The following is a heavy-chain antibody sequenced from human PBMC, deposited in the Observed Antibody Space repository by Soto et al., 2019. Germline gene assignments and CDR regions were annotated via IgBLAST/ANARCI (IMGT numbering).Heavy chain of an antibody. CDR3: ARELFGGVIGVFDY. Sequence: PGGSLILSCAASGFTFSSYGMHWVRQAPGKGLEWVAVIWYDGSNKYYADSVKGRFTISRDNSKNTLYLQMNSLRAEDTAVYYCARELFGGVIGVFDYWGQGTLVTVSS. J-gene: IGHJ4*02. V-gene: IGHV3-33*01. CDR1: GFTFSSYG. D-gene: IGHD3-16*02. CDR2: IWYDGSNK.